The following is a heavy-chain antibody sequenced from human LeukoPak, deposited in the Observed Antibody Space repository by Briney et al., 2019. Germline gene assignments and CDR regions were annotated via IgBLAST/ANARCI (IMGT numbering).Heavy chain of an antibody. CDR3: ARASAGTGDY. V-gene: IGHV3-30*03. D-gene: IGHD6-13*01. J-gene: IGHJ4*02. CDR2: ISYDGSNK. Sequence: SGGSLRLSCAASGFTFSSSGMHWVRQAPGKGLEWVALISYDGSNKYYADSVKGRFALSSDNSKNTLYLQMNSLRAEDTAVYYCARASAGTGDYWGQGTLVTVSS. CDR1: GFTFSSSG.